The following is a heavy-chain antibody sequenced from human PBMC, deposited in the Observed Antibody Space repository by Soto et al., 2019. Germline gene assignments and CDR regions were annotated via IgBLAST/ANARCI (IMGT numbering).Heavy chain of an antibody. CDR2: ISYDGSNK. CDR1: GFTFSSYG. J-gene: IGHJ4*02. V-gene: IGHV3-30*18. Sequence: GGSLRLSCAASGFTFSSYGMHWVRQAPGKGLEWVAVISYDGSNKYYADSVKGRFTISRDNSKNTLYLQMNSLRAEDTAVYYCAKSMTTVIDYFDYWGQGTLVTVSS. CDR3: AKSMTTVIDYFDY. D-gene: IGHD4-4*01.